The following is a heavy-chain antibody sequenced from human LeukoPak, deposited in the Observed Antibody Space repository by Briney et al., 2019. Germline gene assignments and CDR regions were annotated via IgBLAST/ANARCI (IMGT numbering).Heavy chain of an antibody. V-gene: IGHV4-31*03. D-gene: IGHD5-18*01. J-gene: IGHJ4*02. CDR1: GGSISSGGYY. CDR2: IYYSGST. CDR3: ARMAERAAMVPVDY. Sequence: SETLSLTCTVSGGSISSGGYYWGWIRQHPGKGLEWIGYIYYSGSTYYNPSLKSRVTISVDTSKNQFTLKLSSVTAADTAVYYCARMAERAAMVPVDYWGQGTLVTVSS.